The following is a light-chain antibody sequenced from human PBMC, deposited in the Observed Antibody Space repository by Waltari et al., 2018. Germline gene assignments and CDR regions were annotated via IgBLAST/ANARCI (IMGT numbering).Light chain of an antibody. J-gene: IGKJ3*01. V-gene: IGKV3-11*01. Sequence: ELVLTQSPATLPLSPGERATLSCRASQSVSSYLAWYQQKPGQAPRLLIYDASNRATGIPARFSGSGSGTDFTLTISSLEPEDFAVYYCQQRSNWLTFGPGTKVDIK. CDR1: QSVSSY. CDR2: DAS. CDR3: QQRSNWLT.